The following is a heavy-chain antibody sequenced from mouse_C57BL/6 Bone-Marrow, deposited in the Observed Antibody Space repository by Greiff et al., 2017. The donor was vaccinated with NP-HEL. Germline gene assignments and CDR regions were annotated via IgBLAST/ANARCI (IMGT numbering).Heavy chain of an antibody. D-gene: IGHD1-2*01. Sequence: VQLQQSGAELARPGASVKLSCKASGFTFTSYGISWVKQRTGQGLEWIGEIYPRSGNTYYNEKFKGKATLTADKSSSTAYMELRSLTSEDSAVYFCAREMGYGPFAYWGQGTLVTVSA. V-gene: IGHV1-81*01. CDR2: IYPRSGNT. CDR1: GFTFTSYG. J-gene: IGHJ3*01. CDR3: AREMGYGPFAY.